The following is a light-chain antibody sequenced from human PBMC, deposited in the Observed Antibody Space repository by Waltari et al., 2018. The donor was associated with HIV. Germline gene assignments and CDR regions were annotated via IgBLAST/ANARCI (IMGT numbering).Light chain of an antibody. CDR3: QQYYLLPFT. CDR1: QSLLHSSDNAHH. V-gene: IGKV4-1*01. J-gene: IGKJ4*01. CDR2: EAS. Sequence: DIVMTQSPESLAVSLGERAAINCKASQSLLHSSDNAHHLAWYQQTPGQPPKLLIYEASRRAFGVPDRFSGSGSGTDFTLTIVSLQAEDVAVYSCQQYYLLPFTFGEGTKVHI.